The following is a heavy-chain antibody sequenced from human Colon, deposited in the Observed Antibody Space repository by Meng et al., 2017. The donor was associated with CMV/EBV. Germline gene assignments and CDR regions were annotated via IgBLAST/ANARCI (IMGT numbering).Heavy chain of an antibody. J-gene: IGHJ5*01. V-gene: IGHV1-2*02. CDR2: INFNSGGT. Sequence: ASVKVSCKASGYTFSGYYMNWVRQAPGQGLEWMGWINFNSGGTKYAQKFQGRVTMTRDTSITTAYMEISSLKSDDTAVYYCTSPLSSIWYDSWGQGTLVTVSS. CDR3: TSPLSSIWYDS. CDR1: GYTFSGYY. D-gene: IGHD6-13*01.